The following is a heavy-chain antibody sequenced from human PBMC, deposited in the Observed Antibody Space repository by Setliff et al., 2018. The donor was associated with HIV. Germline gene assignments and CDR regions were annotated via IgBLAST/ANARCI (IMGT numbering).Heavy chain of an antibody. CDR1: GGSISSSSYY. CDR2: IHYNGTT. CDR3: ARAPYVSGSFGWFDP. D-gene: IGHD3-10*01. J-gene: IGHJ5*02. Sequence: SETLSLTCTVSGGSISSSSYYWNWFRQYPGKGLEWIGYIHYNGTTNQNPSLRSLITISLDTSKNQFSLKLTSVTAADTAVYYCARAPYVSGSFGWFDPWGQGTLVTVSS. V-gene: IGHV4-31*01.